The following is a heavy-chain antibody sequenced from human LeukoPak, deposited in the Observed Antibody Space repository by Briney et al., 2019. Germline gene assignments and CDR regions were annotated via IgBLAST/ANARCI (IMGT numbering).Heavy chain of an antibody. CDR1: GFTFSNYD. J-gene: IGHJ5*01. D-gene: IGHD1-26*01. CDR2: IAITGDT. V-gene: IGHV3-13*04. CDR3: TRGLTGGLDS. Sequence: GGSLRLSCAASGFTFSNYDMHWVRQAPGKGLEWVSSIAITGDTYYLGSVKGRFTISRENAKNSLYLQMNSLRAGDTAVYYCTRGLTGGLDSWGQGTLVTVSS.